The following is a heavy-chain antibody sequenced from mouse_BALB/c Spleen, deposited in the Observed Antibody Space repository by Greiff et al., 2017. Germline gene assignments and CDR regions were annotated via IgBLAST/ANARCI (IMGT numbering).Heavy chain of an antibody. CDR3: TRRGYEDYAMDY. CDR2: IYPGNSDT. D-gene: IGHD2-14*01. J-gene: IGHJ4*01. CDR1: GYTFTSYW. Sequence: EVMLMESGTVLARPGASVKMSCKASGYTFTSYWMHWVKQRPGQGLEWIGAIYPGNSDTSYNQKFKGKAKLTAVTSTSTAYMELSSLTNEDSAVYYCTRRGYEDYAMDYWGQGTSVTVSS. V-gene: IGHV1-5*01.